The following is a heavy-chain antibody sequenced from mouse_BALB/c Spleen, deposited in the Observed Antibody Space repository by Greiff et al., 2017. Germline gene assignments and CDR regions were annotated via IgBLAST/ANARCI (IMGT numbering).Heavy chain of an antibody. V-gene: IGHV1S56*01. D-gene: IGHD2-14*01. Sequence: QVQLQQSGPELVKPGASVRISCKASGYTFTSYYIHWVKQRPGQGLEWIGWIYPGNVNTKYNEKFKGQATLTADKSSSTAYMQLSSLTSEDSAVYFCARDYGYDVAWFAYWGQGTLVTVSA. CDR3: ARDYGYDVAWFAY. CDR2: IYPGNVNT. CDR1: GYTFTSYY. J-gene: IGHJ3*01.